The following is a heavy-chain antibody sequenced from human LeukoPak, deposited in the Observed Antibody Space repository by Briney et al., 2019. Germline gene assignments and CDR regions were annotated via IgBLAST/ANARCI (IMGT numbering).Heavy chain of an antibody. Sequence: GGSLRLSCAASGFTFSSYAMHWVRQAPGKGLEYVSAISSNGGSTYYANSVKGRFTISRDNSKNTLYLQMNSLRAEDTAVYYCAKDHRTQEGGSEGRDDYWGQGTLVTVSS. CDR3: AKDHRTQEGGSEGRDDY. D-gene: IGHD5-12*01. J-gene: IGHJ4*02. CDR2: ISSNGGST. V-gene: IGHV3-64*01. CDR1: GFTFSSYA.